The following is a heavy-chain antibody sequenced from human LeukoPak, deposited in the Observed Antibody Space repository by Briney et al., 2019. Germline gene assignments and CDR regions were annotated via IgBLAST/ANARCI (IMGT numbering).Heavy chain of an antibody. CDR2: IYQSGST. CDR3: GGPRSAFQPFDY. Sequence: PSETLSLTCIVSGYSISSDYYWDWIRPPPGKGLEYIGSIYQSGSTYYKPSLKSRVTISIDKSKNQFSLKLSSVTAADTAVYYCGGPRSAFQPFDYWGQGTLVTVSS. V-gene: IGHV4-38-2*02. CDR1: GYSISSDYY. D-gene: IGHD3-3*01. J-gene: IGHJ4*02.